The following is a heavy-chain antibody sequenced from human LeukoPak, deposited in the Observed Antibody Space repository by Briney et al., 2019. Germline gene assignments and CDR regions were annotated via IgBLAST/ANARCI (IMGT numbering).Heavy chain of an antibody. Sequence: GGSLRLSCAASGFTFSSYAMSWVRQAPGKGLEWVSAISGSGGSTYYADSVKGRFTISRDNSKNTLYLQMSSLRAEDTAVYYRAKEGGRLLYYFDYWGQGTLVTVSS. D-gene: IGHD2/OR15-2a*01. CDR1: GFTFSSYA. CDR2: ISGSGGST. CDR3: AKEGGRLLYYFDY. V-gene: IGHV3-23*01. J-gene: IGHJ4*02.